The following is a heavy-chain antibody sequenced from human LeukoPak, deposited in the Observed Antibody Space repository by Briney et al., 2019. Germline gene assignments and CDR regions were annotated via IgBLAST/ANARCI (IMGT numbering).Heavy chain of an antibody. V-gene: IGHV3-21*01. J-gene: IGHJ4*02. D-gene: IGHD6-19*01. CDR3: ARAIAVAGPYYFDY. Sequence: GGSLRLSCAASGFTFSDYTMNWVRQAPGKGLEWVSSIGSVTTYIYYADSVKGRFTISRDNAKNSLYLQMNSLRAEDMAVYYCARAIAVAGPYYFDYWGQGTLVTVSS. CDR1: GFTFSDYT. CDR2: IGSVTTYI.